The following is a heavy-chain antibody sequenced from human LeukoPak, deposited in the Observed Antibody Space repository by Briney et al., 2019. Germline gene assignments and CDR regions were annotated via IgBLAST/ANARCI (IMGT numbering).Heavy chain of an antibody. V-gene: IGHV4-61*02. D-gene: IGHD3-3*01. CDR2: IYTSGST. Sequence: PSQTLSLTCTVSGGSISSGSYYWSWIRPPAGKGLEWIGRIYTSGSTNSNPSLKRRVTISVDTSKNQFSLKLSSVTAAETAVYYCARRIDYYDFWSGYYIPWFDPWGQGTLVTVSS. CDR1: GGSISSGSYY. CDR3: ARRIDYYDFWSGYYIPWFDP. J-gene: IGHJ5*02.